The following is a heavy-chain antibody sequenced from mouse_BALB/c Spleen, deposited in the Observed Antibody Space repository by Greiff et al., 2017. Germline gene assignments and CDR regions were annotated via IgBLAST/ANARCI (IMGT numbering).Heavy chain of an antibody. CDR1: GFTFSNYW. V-gene: IGHV6-6*02. CDR2: IRLKSNNYAT. CDR3: TKPGARATWFAY. D-gene: IGHD3-1*01. Sequence: EVMLVESGGGLVQPGGSMKLSCVASGFTFSNYWMNWVRQSPEKGLEWVAEIRLKSNNYATHYAESVKGRFTISRDDSKSSVYLQMNNLRAEDTGIDYCTKPGARATWFAYWGQGTLVTVSA. J-gene: IGHJ3*01.